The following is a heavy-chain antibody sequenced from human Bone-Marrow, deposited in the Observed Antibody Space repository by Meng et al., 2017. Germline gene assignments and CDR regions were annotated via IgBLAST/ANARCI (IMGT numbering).Heavy chain of an antibody. CDR2: ISGSGGST. Sequence: GESLKISCAASGFTFSSYAMSWARQAPGKGLEWVSAISGSGGSTYYADSVKGRFTISRDNSKNTLYLQMTSLRAEDTAVYYCASEPQWLASRRDYWGQGTLVTVSS. V-gene: IGHV3-23*01. D-gene: IGHD6-19*01. J-gene: IGHJ4*02. CDR3: ASEPQWLASRRDY. CDR1: GFTFSSYA.